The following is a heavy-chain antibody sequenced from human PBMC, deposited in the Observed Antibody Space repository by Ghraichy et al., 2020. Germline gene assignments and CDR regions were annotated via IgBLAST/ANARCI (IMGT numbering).Heavy chain of an antibody. CDR3: ARGDYYDSSGYYIDAFDI. CDR1: GFTFSRYW. CDR2: TRQDGSEN. V-gene: IGHV3-7*01. Sequence: GGSLRLSCAASGFTFSRYWMSWVRQAPGKGLEWVANTRQDGSENYYVDSVKGRFTIPRDNAKNSLYLQMNSLRAEDTAVYYCARGDYYDSSGYYIDAFDIWGQGTMVTVSA. D-gene: IGHD3-22*01. J-gene: IGHJ3*02.